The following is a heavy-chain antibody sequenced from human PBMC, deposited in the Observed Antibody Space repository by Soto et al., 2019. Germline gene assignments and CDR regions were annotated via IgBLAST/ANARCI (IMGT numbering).Heavy chain of an antibody. J-gene: IGHJ4*02. CDR2: ISGSGGST. Sequence: GGSLRLSCAASGFTFSSYAMSWVRQAPGKGLEWVSTISGSGGSTYYADSVKGRFTISRDNSKNTLYLQMNSLRAEDTAVYYCAKDLYPRVVRGVTKFDYWGQGTLVTVSS. CDR1: GFTFSSYA. V-gene: IGHV3-23*01. D-gene: IGHD3-10*01. CDR3: AKDLYPRVVRGVTKFDY.